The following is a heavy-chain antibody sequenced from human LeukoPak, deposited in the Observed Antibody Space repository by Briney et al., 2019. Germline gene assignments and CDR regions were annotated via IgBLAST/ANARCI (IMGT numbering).Heavy chain of an antibody. D-gene: IGHD1-26*01. V-gene: IGHV3-72*01. CDR1: GVTLSDHH. CDR2: TRSKARRYTT. Sequence: GGSLRLSCAASGVTLSDHHMDWVRQAPGKGLEWVGRTRSKARRYTTEFAASVKGRFAIARDDSKNSMYLQMNNLKTEDTAVYYCARIRYSGSFFFDYWGQGTLVTVSS. CDR3: ARIRYSGSFFFDY. J-gene: IGHJ4*02.